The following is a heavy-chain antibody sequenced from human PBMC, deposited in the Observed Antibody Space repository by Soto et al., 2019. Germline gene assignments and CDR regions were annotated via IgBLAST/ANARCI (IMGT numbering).Heavy chain of an antibody. CDR1: GDTFDRFG. Sequence: QVQLVQSGPEVKMHGSSVKVSCKASGDTFDRFGFSWVRQATGQGLEWMGGIIPLFNTPDYAQRFQGRITITADKSTNTVYMELSSLRSEDTAIYYCAGAWPGGTMIVADSEHYDVDVWGQGTTVTVSS. J-gene: IGHJ6*02. CDR2: IIPLFNTP. D-gene: IGHD3-22*01. V-gene: IGHV1-69*06. CDR3: AGAWPGGTMIVADSEHYDVDV.